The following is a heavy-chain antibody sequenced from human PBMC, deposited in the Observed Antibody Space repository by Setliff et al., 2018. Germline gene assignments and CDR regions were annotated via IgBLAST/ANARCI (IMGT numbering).Heavy chain of an antibody. V-gene: IGHV1-2*02. J-gene: IGHJ3*01. CDR1: GYTFTGYY. CDR2: INPNSGGT. D-gene: IGHD2-2*01. Sequence: ASVKVSCKASGYTFTGYYMHWVRQAPGQGLEWMGWINPNSGGTNYAQKFQGRVTMTTDTYTGTGYMELRSLTSDDTAVYFCARFGGSCSSSSCYASDLWGQGTMVTVSS. CDR3: ARFGGSCSSSSCYASDL.